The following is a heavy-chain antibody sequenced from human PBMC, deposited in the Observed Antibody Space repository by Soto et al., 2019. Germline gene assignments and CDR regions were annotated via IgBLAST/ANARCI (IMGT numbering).Heavy chain of an antibody. Sequence: GGSLRLSCAASGFTFSSYGMHWVRQAPGKGLEWVAVLWFDGSNEYYADSVKGRFTISRDNSKNTLFLQMTFLRAEDTAVYYCARDSSHYRSYYYYYMDVWGKGTTVTVSS. V-gene: IGHV3-33*01. CDR3: ARDSSHYRSYYYYYMDV. CDR2: LWFDGSNE. CDR1: GFTFSSYG. D-gene: IGHD4-4*01. J-gene: IGHJ6*03.